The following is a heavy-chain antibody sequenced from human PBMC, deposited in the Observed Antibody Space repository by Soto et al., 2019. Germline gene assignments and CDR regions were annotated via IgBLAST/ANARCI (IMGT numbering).Heavy chain of an antibody. V-gene: IGHV4-4*02. CDR1: GGSINSDNW. CDR2: IYHSGSS. CDR3: ARRKTAIAATEIDY. J-gene: IGHJ4*02. Sequence: QVQLQESGPGLVKPSGTLSLTCAVSGGSINSDNWWSWVRQPPGKGLEWIVEIYHSGSSNYNPSLKIRVTISVDKSNNQFSLKLSSVTAADTAVYYCARRKTAIAATEIDYWGQGTLVTVSS. D-gene: IGHD6-13*01.